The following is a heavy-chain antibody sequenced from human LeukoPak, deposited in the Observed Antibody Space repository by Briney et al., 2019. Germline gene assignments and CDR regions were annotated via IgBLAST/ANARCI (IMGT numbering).Heavy chain of an antibody. CDR3: ARAISLGSGTDWFDP. V-gene: IGHV5-51*01. CDR1: GYSFTSYW. J-gene: IGHJ5*02. CDR2: IHPGDTAT. D-gene: IGHD3-10*01. Sequence: GESLKISCKGSGYSFTSYWIGWVRQTPGEGLEWMGIIHPGDTATRYGPSFQGQVTISADKSISTAYLQWNSLKASDTALSYCARAISLGSGTDWFDPWGQGTLVNVSS.